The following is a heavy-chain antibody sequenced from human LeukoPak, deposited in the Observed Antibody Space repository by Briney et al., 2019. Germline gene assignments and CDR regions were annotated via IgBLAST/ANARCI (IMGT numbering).Heavy chain of an antibody. CDR2: FDPEDGET. CDR1: GYTLTELS. Sequence: ASVRVSCTVSGYTLTELSMHWVRQAPGKGLEWMGGFDPEDGETIYAQKFQGRVTMTEDTSTDTAYMELSSPRSEDTAVYYCATEAHYYYGMDVWGQGTTVTVSS. J-gene: IGHJ6*02. CDR3: ATEAHYYYGMDV. V-gene: IGHV1-24*01.